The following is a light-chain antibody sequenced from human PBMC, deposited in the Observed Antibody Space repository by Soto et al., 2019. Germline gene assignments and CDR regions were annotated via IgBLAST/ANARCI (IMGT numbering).Light chain of an antibody. Sequence: DIQMTQSPSTLSASIGDRVTITCRASQSISRWLAWYQKKPGKAPKLMIYDASTLQSGVPSRLSGSGSGTEFTLTISSLQLDDFATYYCQQNKSYSTFGGGTKVDIK. J-gene: IGKJ4*01. CDR3: QQNKSYST. CDR1: QSISRW. V-gene: IGKV1-5*01. CDR2: DAS.